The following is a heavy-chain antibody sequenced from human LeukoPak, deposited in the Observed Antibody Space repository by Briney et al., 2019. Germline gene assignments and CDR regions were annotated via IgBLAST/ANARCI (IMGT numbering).Heavy chain of an antibody. CDR3: ARYSVCGGDCYGGNWFDP. CDR1: GFTFSSYS. Sequence: GGSLRLSCAASGFTFSSYSMNWVRQAPGKGLEWVSHISSSSSTIYYADSVKGRFTISRDNARNSLYLQMNSLRDEDTAVYYCARYSVCGGDCYGGNWFDPWGQGTLVTVSS. J-gene: IGHJ5*02. V-gene: IGHV3-48*02. D-gene: IGHD2-21*02. CDR2: ISSSSSTI.